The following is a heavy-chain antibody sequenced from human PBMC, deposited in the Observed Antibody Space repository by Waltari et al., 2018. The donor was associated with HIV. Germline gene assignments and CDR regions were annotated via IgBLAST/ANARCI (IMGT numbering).Heavy chain of an antibody. Sequence: EVLLVASGGGLGKPGGSLRLSCAASGLTFSDAWMSWVRQAPGKGLEWVGRSKSNTDGGTTDYAAPVKGRFTISRDDSKTTLYLEMNSLKTEDTAVYYCTTVGGGTRDYWGQGTLITVSS. V-gene: IGHV3-15*01. CDR1: GLTFSDAW. D-gene: IGHD3-16*01. CDR2: SKSNTDGGTT. CDR3: TTVGGGTRDY. J-gene: IGHJ4*02.